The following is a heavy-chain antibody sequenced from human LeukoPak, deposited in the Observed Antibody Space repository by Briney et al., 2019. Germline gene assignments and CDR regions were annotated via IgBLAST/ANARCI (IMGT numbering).Heavy chain of an antibody. D-gene: IGHD3-10*01. V-gene: IGHV4-34*01. CDR3: TSLFSASGTFDS. CDR2: IDHRGSA. CDR1: GASLSDYY. J-gene: IGHJ4*02. Sequence: SETLSLTCTVHGASLSDYYWTWIRQSPEKGLECVGAIDHRGSASYNPSLESRVTISLDTSKNQFSLNLASVTAADTAVYYCTSLFSASGTFDSWGQGTLVAVSS.